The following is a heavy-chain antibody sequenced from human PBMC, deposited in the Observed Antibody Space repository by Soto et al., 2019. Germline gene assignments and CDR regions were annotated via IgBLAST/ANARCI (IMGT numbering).Heavy chain of an antibody. D-gene: IGHD4-17*01. CDR2: IYYSGST. Sequence: SETLSLTCTVSGGSISSGGYYWSWIRQHPGKGLEWIGYIYYSGSTYYNPSLKSRVTISVDTSKNQFSLKLSSVTAADTAVYYCARKTVTTPDWYFDLRGRGTLVTVS. V-gene: IGHV4-31*03. CDR1: GGSISSGGYY. CDR3: ARKTVTTPDWYFDL. J-gene: IGHJ2*01.